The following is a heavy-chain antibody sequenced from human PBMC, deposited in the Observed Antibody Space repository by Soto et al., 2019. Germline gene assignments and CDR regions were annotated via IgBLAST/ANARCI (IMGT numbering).Heavy chain of an antibody. CDR3: ARGRRGYSSSWYDY. J-gene: IGHJ4*02. V-gene: IGHV4-34*01. D-gene: IGHD6-13*01. Sequence: QVQLQQWGAGLLKPSETQSLTCAVYTGSFSGYSWSWIRQPPGKGLEWIGEINHSGSTNYNPSLKSRVTISVDTSKNQFSLKLSSVTAADTAVYYCARGRRGYSSSWYDYWGQGTLVTVSS. CDR2: INHSGST. CDR1: TGSFSGYS.